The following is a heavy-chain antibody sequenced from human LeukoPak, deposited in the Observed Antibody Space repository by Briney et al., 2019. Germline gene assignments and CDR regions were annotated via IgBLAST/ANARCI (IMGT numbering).Heavy chain of an antibody. CDR2: IYTSGST. CDR1: GGSISGYY. CDR3: ARYGHDSSGYYTHQYYFDY. J-gene: IGHJ4*02. Sequence: SETLSLTCTVSGGSISGYYWSWIRQPPGKGLEWIGYIYTSGSTNYNPSLKSRVTISVDTSKTQSSLKLSSVTAADTTVYYCARYGHDSSGYYTHQYYFDYWGQGTLVTVSS. D-gene: IGHD3-22*01. V-gene: IGHV4-4*09.